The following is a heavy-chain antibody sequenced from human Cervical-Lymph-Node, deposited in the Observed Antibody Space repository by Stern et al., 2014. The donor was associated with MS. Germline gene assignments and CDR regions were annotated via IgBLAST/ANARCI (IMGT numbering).Heavy chain of an antibody. V-gene: IGHV7-4-1*02. Sequence: QVQLVQSGSELKEPGASVKVSCKASGYTLTNYPMNWVRQAPGQGLEWMGWINTNTGNSTDAQVFTGRFVFSLDTSVSTAYLHISSLKAEDTAVYYCARDFVDTAMITRSDYLDSWGQGTLVTVSS. CDR2: INTNTGNS. D-gene: IGHD5-18*01. CDR3: ARDFVDTAMITRSDYLDS. J-gene: IGHJ4*02. CDR1: GYTLTNYP.